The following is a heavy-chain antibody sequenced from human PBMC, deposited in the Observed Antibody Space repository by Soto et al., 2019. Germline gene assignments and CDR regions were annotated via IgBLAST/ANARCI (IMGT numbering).Heavy chain of an antibody. Sequence: QVQLVQSGAEVKKPGASVKVSCKASGYTFTSYGISWVRQAPGQGLEWMGWISAYNGNTNYAQKLQGRVTMTTDTSTSTAYMEMRRLRSDATDVYYCARDEVRVGGVPDGGGWFDPWGQGTLVTVSS. CDR1: GYTFTSYG. D-gene: IGHD3-16*01. J-gene: IGHJ5*02. CDR3: ARDEVRVGGVPDGGGWFDP. V-gene: IGHV1-18*01. CDR2: ISAYNGNT.